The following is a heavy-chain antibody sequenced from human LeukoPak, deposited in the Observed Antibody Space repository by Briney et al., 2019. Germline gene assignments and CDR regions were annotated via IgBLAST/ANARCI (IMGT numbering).Heavy chain of an antibody. D-gene: IGHD5/OR15-5a*01. CDR1: GFIFSDYY. J-gene: IGHJ4*02. CDR3: ARAVSVSSYYFDC. CDR2: ISSSSSYT. Sequence: GGSLRLSCAASGFIFSDYYMSWIRQAPGKGREWISYISSSSSYTNYVDSVKGRFTISRDNAKNSLYLQMNSLRAEDTAVYYCARAVSVSSYYFDCWGQGTLVTVFS. V-gene: IGHV3-11*05.